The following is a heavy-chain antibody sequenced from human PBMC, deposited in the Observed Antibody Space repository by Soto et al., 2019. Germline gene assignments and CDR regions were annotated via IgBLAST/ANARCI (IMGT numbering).Heavy chain of an antibody. D-gene: IGHD2-15*01. V-gene: IGHV4-39*02. CDR1: GGSINSNNYY. CDR2: IYYDGST. Sequence: SETLSLTCTVSGGSINSNNYYWAWIRRPPGKGLAWIASIYYDGSTYYNTSLKSRVTISRDTSKNQFSLRLTSMTAADTAVYYCAKVVVAATRHSDFDSWGQGTLVTVSS. CDR3: AKVVVAATRHSDFDS. J-gene: IGHJ4*02.